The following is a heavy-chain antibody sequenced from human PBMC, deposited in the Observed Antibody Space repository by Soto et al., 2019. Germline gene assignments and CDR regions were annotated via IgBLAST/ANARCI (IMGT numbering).Heavy chain of an antibody. Sequence: SETLSLTCAVYGGSVNGYYWNWIRQPPGKGLEWIGEINHTGGTPYNPSLKSRVTMSVATSTNQFSLRLSSVTAADTAIYYCATRITVFGLLIPPFDPWGQGTLVTVSS. CDR2: INHTGGT. CDR3: ATRITVFGLLIPPFDP. D-gene: IGHD3-3*01. CDR1: GGSVNGYY. J-gene: IGHJ5*02. V-gene: IGHV4-34*01.